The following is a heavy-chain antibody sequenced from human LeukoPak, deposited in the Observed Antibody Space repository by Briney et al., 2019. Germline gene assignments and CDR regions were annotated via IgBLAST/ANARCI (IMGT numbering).Heavy chain of an antibody. D-gene: IGHD3-16*01. CDR3: ARSLHGLSDLGY. J-gene: IGHJ4*02. Sequence: NPSETLSLTCTVSGGSITSGSNYWGWIRQPPGKGLEWIGSIYYSGSTFYNPSLKSRFTISVDTSKNQFSLKLSSVTTADTAVYSCARSLHGLSDLGYWGQGTLVTVSS. V-gene: IGHV4-39*01. CDR1: GGSITSGSNY. CDR2: IYYSGST.